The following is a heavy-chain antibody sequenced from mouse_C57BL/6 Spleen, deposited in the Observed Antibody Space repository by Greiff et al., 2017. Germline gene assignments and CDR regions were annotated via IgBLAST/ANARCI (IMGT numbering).Heavy chain of an antibody. Sequence: EVQLVESGGGLVKPGGSLKLSCAASGFTFSSYAMSWVRQTPEKRLEWVATISDGGSYTYYPDNVKGRFTISRDNAKNNLYLQMSHLKSEDTAMYYCARGHILISTVVGYFDVWGKGTTVTVSS. CDR2: ISDGGSYT. D-gene: IGHD1-1*01. CDR1: GFTFSSYA. V-gene: IGHV5-4*01. CDR3: ARGHILISTVVGYFDV. J-gene: IGHJ1*03.